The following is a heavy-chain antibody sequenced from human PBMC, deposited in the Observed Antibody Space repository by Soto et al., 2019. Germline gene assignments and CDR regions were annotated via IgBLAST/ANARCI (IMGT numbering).Heavy chain of an antibody. CDR2: IYHSGST. J-gene: IGHJ1*01. Sequence: KPSETLSLTCAVSGGSISSGGYSWSWIRQPPGKGLEWIGYIYHSGSTYYNPSLKSRVTISVDRSKNQFSLKLSSVTAADTAVYYCATQNYGGNPSAEYFQHWGQGTLVTVSS. V-gene: IGHV4-30-2*01. CDR1: GGSISSGGYS. D-gene: IGHD4-17*01. CDR3: ATQNYGGNPSAEYFQH.